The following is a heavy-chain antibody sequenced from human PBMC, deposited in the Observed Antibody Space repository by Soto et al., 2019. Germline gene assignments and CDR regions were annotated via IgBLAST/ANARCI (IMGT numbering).Heavy chain of an antibody. CDR3: AKGNYFAFDI. J-gene: IGHJ3*02. CDR2: ISSSGSMK. V-gene: IGHV3-11*01. D-gene: IGHD3-10*01. Sequence: GGSLRLSCAASGITFNDYYVTWVRQAPGKGLEWVSFISSSGSMKYYTDSVKGRFTLSRDNAKNSLYLQMNSLRAEDTAVYYCAKGNYFAFDIWGQGTVVTVSS. CDR1: GITFNDYY.